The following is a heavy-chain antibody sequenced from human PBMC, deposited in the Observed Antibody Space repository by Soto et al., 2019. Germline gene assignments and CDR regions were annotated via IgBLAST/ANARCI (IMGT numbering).Heavy chain of an antibody. J-gene: IGHJ6*02. CDR1: GFTFSSYS. V-gene: IGHV3-48*02. Sequence: GGSLRLSCAASGFTFSSYSMNWVRQAPGKGLEWVSYISSSSSTIYYADSVKGRFTISRDNAKNSLYLQMNSLRDEDTAVYYCARDLGVDYDSSGYPLYYYYGMDVWGQGTTVTVSS. D-gene: IGHD3-22*01. CDR2: ISSSSSTI. CDR3: ARDLGVDYDSSGYPLYYYYGMDV.